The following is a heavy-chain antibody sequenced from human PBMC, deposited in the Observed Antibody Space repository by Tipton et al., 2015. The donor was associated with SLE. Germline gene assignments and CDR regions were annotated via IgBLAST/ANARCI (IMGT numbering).Heavy chain of an antibody. D-gene: IGHD2-8*02. Sequence: TLSLTCTVSGGSISSYFWSWLRQPAGKALEWIGRIYATGRTDYNPSLKSRVTMSVDTSRSLLSLKMTSVTAADTAVYYCARAGVVYWTGGGGDTGLDAFDIWGQGTMVSVSS. CDR3: ARAGVVYWTGGGGDTGLDAFDI. CDR2: IYATGRT. CDR1: GGSISSYF. J-gene: IGHJ3*02. V-gene: IGHV4-4*07.